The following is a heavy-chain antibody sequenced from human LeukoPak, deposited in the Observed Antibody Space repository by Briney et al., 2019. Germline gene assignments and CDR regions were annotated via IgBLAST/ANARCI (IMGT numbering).Heavy chain of an antibody. D-gene: IGHD5-18*01. J-gene: IGHJ4*02. CDR1: GFTFSTYG. CDR2: ISGGGANT. Sequence: GGSLRLSCTTSGFTFSTYGMAWVRQAPGKGLEWVSSISGGGANTNYADSVKGRLTISRDSSNNTLYLHLDNLRAEDTAVYFCAKRGGYDYGSHFDYWGQGTLVTVSS. V-gene: IGHV3-23*01. CDR3: AKRGGYDYGSHFDY.